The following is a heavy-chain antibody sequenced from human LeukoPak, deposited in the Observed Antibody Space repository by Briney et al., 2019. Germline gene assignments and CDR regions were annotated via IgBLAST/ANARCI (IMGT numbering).Heavy chain of an antibody. J-gene: IGHJ1*01. CDR2: FDPEDGET. D-gene: IGHD3-22*01. CDR1: GYTLTELS. V-gene: IGHV1-24*01. Sequence: ASVKVSCKVSGYTLTELSMHWVRQAPGKGLEWMGGFDPEDGETIYAQKFQGRVTMTEDTSTDTAYMELSSLRSEDTAVYYCATDLFGRVTMIVSPSFQHWGQGTLVTLSS. CDR3: ATDLFGRVTMIVSPSFQH.